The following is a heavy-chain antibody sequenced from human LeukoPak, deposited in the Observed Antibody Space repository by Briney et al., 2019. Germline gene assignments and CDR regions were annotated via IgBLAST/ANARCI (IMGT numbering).Heavy chain of an antibody. V-gene: IGHV3-11*01. CDR1: GFTFSNAW. D-gene: IGHD5-18*01. CDR3: ARDPRGITALVDYFDY. Sequence: GGSLRLSCAASGFTFSNAWMSWIRQAPGKGLEWVSYIRSSGDTIYYADSVKGRFTISRDNAKNSLYLQMSSLRVEDTAVYYCARDPRGITALVDYFDYWGQGTLVTVSS. CDR2: IRSSGDTI. J-gene: IGHJ4*02.